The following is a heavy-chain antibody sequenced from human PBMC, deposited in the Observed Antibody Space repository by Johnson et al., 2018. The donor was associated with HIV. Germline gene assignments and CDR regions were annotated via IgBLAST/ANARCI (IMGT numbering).Heavy chain of an antibody. CDR1: RFTFSNAW. CDR3: AKCIWGSSLIDAFDI. J-gene: IGHJ3*02. Sequence: VQLVESGGGLVRPGGSLRLSCAASRFTFSNAWMSWVRQAPGKGLEWVGRIKSKTDGGTTDYAAPVKGRFTISRDDSKNTLYLQMNSLRAEDTAVYYCAKCIWGSSLIDAFDIWGQGTRVTVSS. D-gene: IGHD6-13*01. V-gene: IGHV3-15*01. CDR2: IKSKTDGGTT.